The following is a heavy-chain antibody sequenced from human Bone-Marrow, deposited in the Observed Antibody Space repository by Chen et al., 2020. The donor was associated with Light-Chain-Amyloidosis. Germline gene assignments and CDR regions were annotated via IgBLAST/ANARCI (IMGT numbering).Heavy chain of an antibody. J-gene: IGHJ6*03. V-gene: IGHV3-30*02. CDR3: AKDVDRRLGYYYYMDV. Sequence: QVQLVESGGGVVQPGGSLRLSCAASGFTFSSYGMHWVRQAPGKGREWVACIRYDVSNKYYAEYVKGRFTISRDNSKNTLYLQMNSLRAEDTAVYYCAKDVDRRLGYYYYMDVWGKGTTVTVSS. CDR1: GFTFSSYG. D-gene: IGHD6-19*01. CDR2: IRYDVSNK.